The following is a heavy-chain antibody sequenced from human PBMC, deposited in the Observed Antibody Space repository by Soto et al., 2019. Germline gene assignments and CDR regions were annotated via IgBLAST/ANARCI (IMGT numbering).Heavy chain of an antibody. Sequence: QVQLQESRPGLVKPSETLSLTCTVSGGYVGSYYWSWIRQPPGKGLEWIGYSGSTNYNPSLKSRVTISVDTSKNQFSLNLSSVTAADTAVYYCARLSAGWLDPWGQGTLVTVAS. V-gene: IGHV4-59*02. D-gene: IGHD6-19*01. J-gene: IGHJ5*02. CDR2: SGST. CDR1: GGYVGSYY. CDR3: ARLSAGWLDP.